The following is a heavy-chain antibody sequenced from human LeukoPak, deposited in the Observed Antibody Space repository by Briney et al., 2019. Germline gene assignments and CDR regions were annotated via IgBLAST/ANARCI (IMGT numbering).Heavy chain of an antibody. CDR3: AKEPNSYISGWYFED. CDR2: VSYDGGTT. D-gene: IGHD6-25*01. J-gene: IGHJ1*01. Sequence: GGSLRLSCAASGFTFRNYGMQWVRQAPGKGLEWVAVVSYDGGTTFYADSVKGRFTISGDNSKNTLDLQMFSLRVEDTAVYYRAKEPNSYISGWYFEDWGQGTLVTVSS. V-gene: IGHV3-30*18. CDR1: GFTFRNYG.